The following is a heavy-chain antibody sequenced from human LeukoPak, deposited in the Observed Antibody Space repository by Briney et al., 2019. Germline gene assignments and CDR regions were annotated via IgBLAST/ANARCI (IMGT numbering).Heavy chain of an antibody. CDR1: VYTFTPYE. D-gene: IGHD1-26*01. CDR2: MNPQRGYT. Sequence: GASVKVSCKASVYTFTPYEIKCVRQATGQGLEWMGWMNPQRGYTGYAQKFQGRVTMTRDTSISTAYMELGSLRYEDTAMYYCARVIGSIDYWGQGTLVTVSS. CDR3: ARVIGSIDY. V-gene: IGHV1-8*01. J-gene: IGHJ4*02.